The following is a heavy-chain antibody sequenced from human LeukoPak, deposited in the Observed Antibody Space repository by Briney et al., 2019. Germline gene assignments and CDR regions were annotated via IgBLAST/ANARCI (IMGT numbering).Heavy chain of an antibody. V-gene: IGHV3-9*01. CDR2: FSLDSDNV. D-gene: IGHD2-2*03. CDR3: TKDMDPGGINV. CDR1: GFTFHEKYA. J-gene: IGHJ6*02. Sequence: PGGSLRLSCGASGFTFHEKYAMHWVRQAPGKGLEWVSGFSLDSDNVGYADSVRGRFTVSRDRAKNSLYLQMNYQRPEDTALYFCTKDMDPGGINVWGQGTTVIVSS.